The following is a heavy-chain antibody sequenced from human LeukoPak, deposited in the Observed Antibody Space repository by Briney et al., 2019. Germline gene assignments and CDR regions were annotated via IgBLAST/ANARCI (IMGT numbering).Heavy chain of an antibody. CDR2: INSDGSST. CDR3: ASRVQYSSGWYTKDMII. CDR1: GFTFSSYW. V-gene: IGHV3-74*01. D-gene: IGHD6-19*01. Sequence: GGSLRLSCAASGFTFSSYWMHWVRQAPGKGLVWVSRINSDGSSTSYADSVKGRFTISRDNAKNTLYLQMSSLRAEDTAVYYCASRVQYSSGWYTKDMIIWGQGTMVTVSS. J-gene: IGHJ3*02.